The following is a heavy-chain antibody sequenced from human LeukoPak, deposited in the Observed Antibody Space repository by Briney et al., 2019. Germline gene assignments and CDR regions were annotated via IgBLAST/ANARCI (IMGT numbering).Heavy chain of an antibody. CDR2: MNPNSGNT. Sequence: GASVKVSCKASGYTFTSYDINWVRQATGQGLEWRGWMNPNSGNTGYAQKFQGRVTMTRNTSISTAYMELSSLRSEDTAVYYCARGLLAVATAMAEFDYWGQGTLVTVSS. J-gene: IGHJ4*02. V-gene: IGHV1-8*01. D-gene: IGHD5-18*01. CDR1: GYTFTSYD. CDR3: ARGLLAVATAMAEFDY.